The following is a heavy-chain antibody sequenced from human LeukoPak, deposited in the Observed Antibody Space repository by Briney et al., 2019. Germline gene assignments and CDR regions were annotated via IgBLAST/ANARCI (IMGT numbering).Heavy chain of an antibody. J-gene: IGHJ5*02. V-gene: IGHV1-69*13. CDR3: AREGGRLTGYFPYNWFDP. CDR1: GYTFTSYA. Sequence: GASVKVSCKASGYTFTSYAISWVRQAPGQGLEWMGGIIPIFGTANYAQKFQGRVTITADESTSTAYMELSSLRSEDTAVYYCAREGGRLTGYFPYNWFDPWGQGTLVTVSS. CDR2: IIPIFGTA. D-gene: IGHD3-9*01.